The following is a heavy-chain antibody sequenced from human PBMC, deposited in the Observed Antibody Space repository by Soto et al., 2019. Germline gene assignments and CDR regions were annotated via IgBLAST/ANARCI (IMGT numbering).Heavy chain of an antibody. J-gene: IGHJ4*02. CDR1: GVSVSSSNYY. V-gene: IGHV4-61*01. D-gene: IGHD6-19*01. Sequence: QVQRQESGPGLVKPSETLTLTCTVSGVSVSSSNYYWSWVRQPPGKGLEWIGYISDDGTTNYNPSLWSRVTISLDVSNNQYFLNLNSVTTVDTAVYYCAREVTVPGRFGYWSQGTLVTVSS. CDR2: ISDDGTT. CDR3: AREVTVPGRFGY.